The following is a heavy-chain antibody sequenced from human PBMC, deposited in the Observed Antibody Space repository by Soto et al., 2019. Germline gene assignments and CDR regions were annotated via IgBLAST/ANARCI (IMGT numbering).Heavy chain of an antibody. CDR3: AKDKYDYSSSGYYIFDY. Sequence: QVQLVESGGGVVQPERSLRLSCEASGFIFSSYGMHWVRQAPGKGLEWVAVVSHDGSNKKYVDSVEGRFTISRDNSKNTLYLTMDRLRAEDTDVYYCAKDKYDYSSSGYYIFDYWGQGTLVTVSS. J-gene: IGHJ4*02. CDR2: VSHDGSNK. CDR1: GFIFSSYG. D-gene: IGHD3-22*01. V-gene: IGHV3-30*18.